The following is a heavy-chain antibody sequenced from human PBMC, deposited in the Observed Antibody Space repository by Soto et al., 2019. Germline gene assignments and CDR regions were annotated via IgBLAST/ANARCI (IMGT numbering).Heavy chain of an antibody. J-gene: IGHJ4*02. CDR2: IFSNDEK. CDR3: ARLSMITFGGVIALYFDY. D-gene: IGHD3-16*02. CDR1: GFSLSNARMG. V-gene: IGHV2-26*01. Sequence: QVTLKESGPVLVKPTETLTLTCTVSGFSLSNARMGVSWIRQPPGKALEWLAHIFSNDEKSYNTSLKSRPTISKDTSKSQVVLTMTNMDPVDTATYYCARLSMITFGGVIALYFDYWGQGTLVTVSS.